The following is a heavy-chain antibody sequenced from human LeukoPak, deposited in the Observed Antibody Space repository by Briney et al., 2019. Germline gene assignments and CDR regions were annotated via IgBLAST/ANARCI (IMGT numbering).Heavy chain of an antibody. V-gene: IGHV3-48*03. Sequence: GGSLRLSCAASGFTFSSYEMNWVRQAPGKGLEWVPYISSSGNTIYYADSVKGRFTISRDNAKNSLYLQMNSLRAEDTADYYCARGVALDYWGQGTLVTVSS. J-gene: IGHJ4*02. CDR1: GFTFSSYE. D-gene: IGHD5-12*01. CDR2: ISSSGNTI. CDR3: ARGVALDY.